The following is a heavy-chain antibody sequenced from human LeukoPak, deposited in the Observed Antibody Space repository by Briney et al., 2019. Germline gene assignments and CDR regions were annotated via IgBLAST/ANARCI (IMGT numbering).Heavy chain of an antibody. Sequence: ASVKVSCKASGYTFISYYIHWVRQAPGQGLEWMGIISPSGGSTTYAQKVQGRVTMTRDMSTSTVYMELSSLRSEDTAVYYCAREALPYYYDGSTYGDCFDYWGLGTLVTVSS. CDR2: ISPSGGST. V-gene: IGHV1-46*01. D-gene: IGHD3-22*01. J-gene: IGHJ4*02. CDR1: GYTFISYY. CDR3: AREALPYYYDGSTYGDCFDY.